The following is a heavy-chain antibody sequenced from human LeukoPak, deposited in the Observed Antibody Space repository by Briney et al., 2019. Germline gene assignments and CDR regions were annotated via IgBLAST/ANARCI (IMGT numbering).Heavy chain of an antibody. Sequence: GGSLRLSCEASTFNFSTYAMGWVRQAPGKGLEWVSAISGSGGSTYYADSVKGRFTISRDNSKNTLYLQMNSLRAEDTAVYYCAKARDIVGATVFDYWGQGTLVTVSS. CDR1: TFNFSTYA. CDR3: AKARDIVGATVFDY. CDR2: ISGSGGST. V-gene: IGHV3-23*01. D-gene: IGHD1-26*01. J-gene: IGHJ4*02.